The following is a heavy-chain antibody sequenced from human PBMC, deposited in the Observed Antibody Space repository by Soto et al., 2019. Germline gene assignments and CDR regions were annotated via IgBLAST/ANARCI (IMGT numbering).Heavy chain of an antibody. V-gene: IGHV1-69*02. J-gene: IGHJ4*02. D-gene: IGHD3-10*01. Sequence: QVQLVQSGAEVKKPGSSVKVSCKASGGTFSSYTISWVRQAPGQGLEWMGRIIPILGIANYAQKFQGRVTITADKSTSTAYMELSSLRSEDTAVYYCAYYYGSGSIDYWGQGTLVTVSS. CDR3: AYYYGSGSIDY. CDR2: IIPILGIA. CDR1: GGTFSSYT.